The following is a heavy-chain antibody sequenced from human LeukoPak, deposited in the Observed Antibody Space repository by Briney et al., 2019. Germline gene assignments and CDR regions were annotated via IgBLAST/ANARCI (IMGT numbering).Heavy chain of an antibody. D-gene: IGHD3-10*01. V-gene: IGHV3-23*01. Sequence: GGSLRLSCVASGFIFTNYAMTWVRQAPGKGLEWVSSVTISGGSTYYADSVKGHFTTSRDNSKNTLYLQISSLRVEDTAVYYCAKFGFGESYFYHYMDVWGKGTTVTVSS. CDR2: VTISGGST. J-gene: IGHJ6*03. CDR1: GFIFTNYA. CDR3: AKFGFGESYFYHYMDV.